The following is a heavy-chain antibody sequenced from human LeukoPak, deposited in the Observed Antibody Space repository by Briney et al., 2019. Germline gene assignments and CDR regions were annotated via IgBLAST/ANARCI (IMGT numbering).Heavy chain of an antibody. V-gene: IGHV1-18*01. CDR2: TSGYNGNT. J-gene: IGHJ6*02. CDR1: GYTFISYG. Sequence: GASVKVSCKASGYTFISYGINWVRQAPGQGLEWMGWTSGYNGNTNYTQNLQGRVTMTRDTSTSTAYMELRSLRSDDTAVYYCARELGGAGSYFFLYYGMDVWGQGTTVTVSS. CDR3: ARELGGAGSYFFLYYGMDV. D-gene: IGHD3-10*01.